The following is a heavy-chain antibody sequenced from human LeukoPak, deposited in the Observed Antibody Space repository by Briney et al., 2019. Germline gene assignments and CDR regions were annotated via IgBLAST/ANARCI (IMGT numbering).Heavy chain of an antibody. CDR1: GYTFTGYY. J-gene: IGHJ4*02. D-gene: IGHD3-22*01. CDR3: ARSGGYYDSSGYPDVLRPFDY. Sequence: ASVKVSCKASGYTFTGYYMHWVRQAPGQGLEWMGWINPSSGGTNYAQKFQGRVTMTRDTSISTAYMELSRLRSDDTAVYYCARSGGYYDSSGYPDVLRPFDYWGQGTLVTVSS. V-gene: IGHV1-2*02. CDR2: INPSSGGT.